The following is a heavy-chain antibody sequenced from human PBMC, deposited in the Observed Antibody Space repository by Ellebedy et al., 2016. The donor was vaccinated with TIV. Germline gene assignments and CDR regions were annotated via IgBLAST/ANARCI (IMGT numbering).Heavy chain of an antibody. CDR3: ARTVYYESSGYPLFDY. D-gene: IGHD3-22*01. J-gene: IGHJ4*02. V-gene: IGHV4-59*08. CDR1: GGSISNYY. CDR2: INYSGST. Sequence: SETLSLTCTVSGGSISNYYWSWIRQPPGKGLEWIAYINYSGSTDYNPSLKSRVTISVDTSKNQFSLKLTSVTAADTAVYYCARTVYYESSGYPLFDYWGRGALVTVSS.